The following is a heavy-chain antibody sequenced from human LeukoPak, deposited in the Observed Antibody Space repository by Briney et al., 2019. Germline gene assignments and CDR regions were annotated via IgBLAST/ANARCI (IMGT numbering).Heavy chain of an antibody. V-gene: IGHV3-30*02. CDR2: TRDDASKT. CDR3: ANGDCRGGRCSSGAH. CDR1: GFTFRSYV. Sequence: QPGGSLTLSCTGSGFTFRSYVMHWVRQAPGKGLEWVAYTRDDASKTWYGGSVKGRFTISRDNSKNTLYLHMNSVRGEDTAMYYCANGDCRGGRCSSGAHWGQGTLVTVSS. J-gene: IGHJ4*02. D-gene: IGHD2-15*01.